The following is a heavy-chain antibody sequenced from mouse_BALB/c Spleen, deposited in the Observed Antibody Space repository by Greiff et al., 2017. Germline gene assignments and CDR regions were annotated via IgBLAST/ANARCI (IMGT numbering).Heavy chain of an antibody. CDR3: ARNYYGTRVFAD. V-gene: IGHV1-14*01. CDR1: GYIFTSYV. D-gene: IGHD1-1*01. J-gene: IGHJ3*01. Sequence: VQLKESGPELVKPGASVKMSCKASGYIFTSYVMHWVKQKPGQGLEWIGYINPYNDVTKYNEKFKGKATLTSDKSSSTAYMELSSLTSEDSAVYYCARNYYGTRVFADWGQGTLVTVSA. CDR2: INPYNDVT.